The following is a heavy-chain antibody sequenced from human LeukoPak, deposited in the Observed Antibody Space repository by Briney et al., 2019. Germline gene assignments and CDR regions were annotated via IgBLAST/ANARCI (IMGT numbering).Heavy chain of an antibody. V-gene: IGHV3-21*01. J-gene: IGHJ4*02. CDR1: GFTFSSYS. CDR2: ISSSSSYI. Sequence: GGSLRLSCAASGFTFSSYSMNWVRQAPGKGLEWVSSISSSSSYIYYADSVKGRFTISRDNAKNSLYLQMNSLRAVDTAVYYCARDSNGYNGFDYWGQGTLVTVSS. CDR3: ARDSNGYNGFDY. D-gene: IGHD5-24*01.